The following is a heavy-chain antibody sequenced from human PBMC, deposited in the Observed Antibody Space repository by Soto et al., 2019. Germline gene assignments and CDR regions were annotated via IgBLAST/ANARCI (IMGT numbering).Heavy chain of an antibody. CDR1: GFTFSSYS. V-gene: IGHV3-48*01. D-gene: IGHD2-2*01. CDR2: IDSSSSNI. Sequence: EVQLVESGGGLVQPGGSLRLSCAASGFTFSSYSMNWVRQAPGKGLEWVSYIDSSSSNIYYADSVKGRFTISRENAKNSLYLQMNSLRAEDTAVFYCARRRYCDSTSCYGRVYMDVWGKGTTVTVSS. CDR3: ARRRYCDSTSCYGRVYMDV. J-gene: IGHJ6*03.